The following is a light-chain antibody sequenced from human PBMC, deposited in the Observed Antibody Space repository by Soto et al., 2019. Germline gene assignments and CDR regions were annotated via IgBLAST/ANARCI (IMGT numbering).Light chain of an antibody. CDR2: RNN. J-gene: IGLJ1*01. CDR3: AVWDDSLSGDYV. Sequence: QSVLTQPPSASGTPGQRGTISCSGSSFNIGKNYVFWYQQLPGTAPKLLIYRNNQRPSGVPDRFSGSKSGTSASLAISGLRYEDEADYYCAVWDDSLSGDYVFGTGTKLTVL. CDR1: SFNIGKNY. V-gene: IGLV1-47*01.